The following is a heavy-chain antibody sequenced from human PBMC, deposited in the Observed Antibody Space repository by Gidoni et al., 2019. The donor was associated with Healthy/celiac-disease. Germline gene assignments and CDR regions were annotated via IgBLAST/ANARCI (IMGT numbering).Heavy chain of an antibody. V-gene: IGHV6-1*01. D-gene: IGHD2-15*01. J-gene: IGHJ6*02. CDR1: GDSVSSNSAA. CDR3: ARGFPHCSGGSCRLKGITDYYYGMDV. CDR2: TYYRSKWYN. Sequence: QVQLQQSGPGLVKPSQTLSLTCAISGDSVSSNSAAWNWIRQSPSRGLEWLGRTYYRSKWYNDYAVSVKSRITINPDTSKNQFSLQLNSVTPEDTAVYYCARGFPHCSGGSCRLKGITDYYYGMDVWGQGTTVTVSS.